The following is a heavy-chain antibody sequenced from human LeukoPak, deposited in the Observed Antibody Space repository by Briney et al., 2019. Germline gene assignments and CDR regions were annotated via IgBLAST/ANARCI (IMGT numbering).Heavy chain of an antibody. CDR1: GFTVSNNY. J-gene: IGHJ3*02. D-gene: IGHD2-15*01. V-gene: IGHV3-53*01. CDR2: IYSGGDT. Sequence: GGSLRLSCAASGFTVSNNYMTWVRQAPGKGLEWVSIIYSGGDTYYADSVRGRFTISRDNSKNTLYLQMNSLKTEDTAVYYCSRVRYCSGRSCYFGAFDIWGQGTMVTVSS. CDR3: SRVRYCSGRSCYFGAFDI.